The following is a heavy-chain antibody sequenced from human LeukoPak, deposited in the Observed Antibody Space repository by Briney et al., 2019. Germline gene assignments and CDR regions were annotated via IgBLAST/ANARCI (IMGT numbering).Heavy chain of an antibody. CDR3: ARDIDSRWGSGGNWFDP. CDR1: GYTFTSYG. Sequence: GASVKVSCKASGYTFTSYGISWVRQAPGQGLEWMGWISAYNGNTNYAQKLQGRVTMTTDTSTSTAYMELRSLRSDDTAVYYCARDIDSRWGSGGNWFDPWGQGTLVTVSS. D-gene: IGHD3-10*01. CDR2: ISAYNGNT. J-gene: IGHJ5*02. V-gene: IGHV1-18*01.